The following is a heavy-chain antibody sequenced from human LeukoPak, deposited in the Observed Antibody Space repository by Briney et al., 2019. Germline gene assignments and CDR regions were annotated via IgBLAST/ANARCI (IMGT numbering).Heavy chain of an antibody. V-gene: IGHV6-1*01. CDR1: GDFVSTSSAA. CDR2: TYYRSKWYN. Sequence: SQTLSLTCAISGDFVSTSSAAWNWIRQPPSRGLEWLGRTYYRSKWYNDFALSVKRRIIINPDTSKNQFSLQLNSVTPEDTAVYYCARDGSYFDVWGQGILVTVSS. CDR3: ARDGSYFDV. J-gene: IGHJ4*02.